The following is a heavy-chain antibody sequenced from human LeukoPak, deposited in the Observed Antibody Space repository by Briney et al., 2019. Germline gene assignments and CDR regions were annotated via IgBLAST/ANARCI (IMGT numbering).Heavy chain of an antibody. J-gene: IGHJ4*02. CDR3: AAKEGLTGYLSGSFDY. Sequence: GGSLRLSCAASGFTFGNYAMTWVRQAPGKGLEWVSAISAGGVDTFYADSVRGRFTISRDNSKSTLYLLMNTLRAEDTAVYYCAAKEGLTGYLSGSFDYWGQGTLVTVSS. CDR1: GFTFGNYA. CDR2: ISAGGVDT. D-gene: IGHD3-9*01. V-gene: IGHV3-23*01.